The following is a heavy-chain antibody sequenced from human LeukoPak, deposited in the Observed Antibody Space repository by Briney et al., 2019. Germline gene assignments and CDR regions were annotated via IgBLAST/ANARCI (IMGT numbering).Heavy chain of an antibody. D-gene: IGHD2-15*01. CDR2: INPSGGST. Sequence: ASVKVSCKASAYTFTSYYMHWVRQAPGQGLEWMGIINPSGGSTSYAQKFQGRVTMTRDTSTSTVYMELSSLRSEDTAVYYCARDGSIVVVADAFDIWGQGTMVTVSS. CDR1: AYTFTSYY. J-gene: IGHJ3*02. V-gene: IGHV1-46*01. CDR3: ARDGSIVVVADAFDI.